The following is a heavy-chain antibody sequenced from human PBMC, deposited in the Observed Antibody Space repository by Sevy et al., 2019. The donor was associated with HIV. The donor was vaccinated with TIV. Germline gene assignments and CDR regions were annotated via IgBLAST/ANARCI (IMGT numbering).Heavy chain of an antibody. D-gene: IGHD4-17*01. CDR1: GFTFSSFE. V-gene: IGHV3-48*03. J-gene: IGHJ4*02. CDR2: ISSSGSRI. Sequence: GGSLRLSCAASGFTFSSFEMNWVRQTPGKGLEWVSFISSSGSRIYYADSVKGRFTISRDNAKNSLYLQMNSLRAEDTGVYYCTRDLPPSATTVAHFDYWGQGTLVTVSS. CDR3: TRDLPPSATTVAHFDY.